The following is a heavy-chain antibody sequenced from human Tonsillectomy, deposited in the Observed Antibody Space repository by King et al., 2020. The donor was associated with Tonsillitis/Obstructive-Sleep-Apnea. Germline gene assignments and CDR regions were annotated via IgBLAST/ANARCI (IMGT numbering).Heavy chain of an antibody. CDR1: GFTFRSYE. CDR2: NSSSGSTK. D-gene: IGHD6-19*01. J-gene: IGHJ4*02. V-gene: IGHV3-48*03. Sequence: VQLVESGGGLVQPGGSLRLSCAASGFTFRSYEMNWVRQAPGKGLEWVSYNSSSGSTKYYAEAVKGRFTISRDNAKNSLYLQMNSLRAADTAVYYCANGNGLVIAVSARGFDYWGQGTLLTVSS. CDR3: ANGNGLVIAVSARGFDY.